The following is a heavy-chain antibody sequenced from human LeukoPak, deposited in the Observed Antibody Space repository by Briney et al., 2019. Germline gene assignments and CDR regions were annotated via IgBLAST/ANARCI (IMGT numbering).Heavy chain of an antibody. CDR2: IYSSGTT. D-gene: IGHD3-10*01. CDR1: GGSTINYF. V-gene: IGHV4-4*07. Sequence: PSESLCLTCTASGGSTINYFRSWIRQPAGKGLEWIGHIYSSGTTQYNPYLNNRVTISLATSRSQFSMHLYSVTAADTAVYYCARAEGSGSGAYTLDYWGQGILVTVSS. CDR3: ARAEGSGSGAYTLDY. J-gene: IGHJ4*02.